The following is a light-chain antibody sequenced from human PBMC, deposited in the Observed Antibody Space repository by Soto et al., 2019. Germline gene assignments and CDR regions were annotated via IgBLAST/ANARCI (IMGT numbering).Light chain of an antibody. V-gene: IGLV2-14*01. J-gene: IGLJ1*01. Sequence: QSALTQPASVSGSPGQSITISCTGTSSDVGGSNYVSWYQKHPDKAPKLMIFEVSYRASGVSNRFSGSKSGNTASLTISGLQTEDEADYYCSSYTSTSTACVFGPGTKLTVL. CDR2: EVS. CDR1: SSDVGGSNY. CDR3: SSYTSTSTACV.